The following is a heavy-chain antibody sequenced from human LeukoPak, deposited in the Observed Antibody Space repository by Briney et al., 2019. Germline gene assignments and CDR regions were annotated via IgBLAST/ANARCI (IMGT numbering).Heavy chain of an antibody. CDR1: GGSISSGSYY. V-gene: IGHV4-61*02. Sequence: SETLSLTCTVSGGSISSGSYYWTWIRQPAGKGLEWIGRIYTSGSTNYNPSLKSRVTISVDTCKNQFSLKLSSVTAADTAVYYCARDSSYSGYGYFDYWGQGTLVTVSS. D-gene: IGHD5-12*01. J-gene: IGHJ4*02. CDR3: ARDSSYSGYGYFDY. CDR2: IYTSGST.